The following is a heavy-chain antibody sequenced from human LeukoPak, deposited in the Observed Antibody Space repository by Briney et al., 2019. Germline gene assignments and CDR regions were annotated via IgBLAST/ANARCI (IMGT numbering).Heavy chain of an antibody. CDR1: GYTFTSYG. J-gene: IGHJ4*02. V-gene: IGHV1-2*02. Sequence: ASVKVSCKASGYTFTSYGISWVRQAPGQGLEWMGWINPNSGGTNYAQKFQGRVTMTRDTSISTAYMELSRLRSDDTAVYYCARGYISRFDYWGQGTLVTVSS. CDR3: ARGYISRFDY. CDR2: INPNSGGT. D-gene: IGHD6-13*01.